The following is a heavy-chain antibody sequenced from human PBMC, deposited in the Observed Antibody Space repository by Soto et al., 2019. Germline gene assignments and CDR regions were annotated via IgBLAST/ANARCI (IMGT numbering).Heavy chain of an antibody. CDR2: INPYSGGA. J-gene: IGHJ5*02. CDR1: GYTFTGYF. D-gene: IGHD3-10*01. CDR3: ARVIRGAYYNSPLDT. Sequence: ASVKVSCKASGYTFTGYFMHWVRQAPGQGLEWMGWINPYSGGADYAQSFRGRVTMTRDTSISTVYMELSRLRFDDTAVYYCARVIRGAYYNSPLDTWGQGTVVTVSS. V-gene: IGHV1-2*02.